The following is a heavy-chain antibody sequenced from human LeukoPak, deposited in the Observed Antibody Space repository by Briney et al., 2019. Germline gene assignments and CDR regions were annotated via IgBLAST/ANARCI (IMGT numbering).Heavy chain of an antibody. CDR3: ARDRFLEWLFLDY. CDR1: GFTFSSYA. Sequence: GRSLRLSCAASGFTFSSYAMHWVRQAPGKGLEWVAVISYDGSNKYYADSVEGRFAISRDNSKNTLYLQMNSLRAEDTAVYYCARDRFLEWLFLDYWGQGTLVTVSS. J-gene: IGHJ4*02. V-gene: IGHV3-30*09. CDR2: ISYDGSNK. D-gene: IGHD3-3*01.